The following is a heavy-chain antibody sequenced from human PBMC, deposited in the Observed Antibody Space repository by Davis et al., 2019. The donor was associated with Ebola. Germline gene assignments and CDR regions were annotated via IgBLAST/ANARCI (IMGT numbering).Heavy chain of an antibody. V-gene: IGHV4-59*11. D-gene: IGHD3/OR15-3a*01. Sequence: SETLSLTCTVSGGSITFHYWRWIRQPPRNGLEWTGYIYYSGSTNYNPSLKSRVTISVDTSKNQFSLKLSSVTAADTAVYYCAREREGLDYWGQGTLVTVSS. J-gene: IGHJ4*02. CDR3: AREREGLDY. CDR1: GGSITFHY. CDR2: IYYSGST.